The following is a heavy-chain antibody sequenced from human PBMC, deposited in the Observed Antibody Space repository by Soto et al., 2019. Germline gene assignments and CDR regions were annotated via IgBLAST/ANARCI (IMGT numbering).Heavy chain of an antibody. CDR2: IKQDGSEK. V-gene: IGHV3-7*01. CDR3: ARDGSVSTIGFGELNWFDP. CDR1: GFTFSSYW. D-gene: IGHD3-10*01. J-gene: IGHJ5*02. Sequence: EVQLVESGGGLVQPGGSLRLSCAASGFTFSSYWMSWVRQAPGKGLEWVANIKQDGSEKYYVDSVKGRFTISRDNAKNSLYLQMNSLRAEDTAVYYCARDGSVSTIGFGELNWFDPWGQGTLVTVSS.